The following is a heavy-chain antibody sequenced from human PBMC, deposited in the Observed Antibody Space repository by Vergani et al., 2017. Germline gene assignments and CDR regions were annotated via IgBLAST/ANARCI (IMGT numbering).Heavy chain of an antibody. J-gene: IGHJ6*03. CDR3: ASSRIAARPYYYYMDV. CDR2: IYYSGST. Sequence: QLQESGPGLVKPSETLSLTCTVSGGSISSYYWSWIRQPPGKGLEWIGYIYYSGSTNYNPALKSRVTISVETSKNQFSLKLSSVTAADTAVYYCASSRIAARPYYYYMDVWGKGTTVTVSS. V-gene: IGHV4-59*01. CDR1: GGSISSYY. D-gene: IGHD6-6*01.